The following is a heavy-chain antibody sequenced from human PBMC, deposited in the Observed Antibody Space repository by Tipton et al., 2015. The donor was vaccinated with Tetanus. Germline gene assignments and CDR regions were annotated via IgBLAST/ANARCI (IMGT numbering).Heavy chain of an antibody. CDR2: IIPIYGAA. Sequence: QSGAEVKKPGSSVKVSCKASGDTFSTFGISWVRQAPGQGLEWMGGIIPIYGAANYAQKFQGRVTMTADNSMGTAYMDLSSLRSDDTAVYYCVRPDRYCSGGSCYLALDYWGQGTLITVSS. D-gene: IGHD2-15*01. CDR1: GDTFSTFG. CDR3: VRPDRYCSGGSCYLALDY. V-gene: IGHV1-69*06. J-gene: IGHJ4*02.